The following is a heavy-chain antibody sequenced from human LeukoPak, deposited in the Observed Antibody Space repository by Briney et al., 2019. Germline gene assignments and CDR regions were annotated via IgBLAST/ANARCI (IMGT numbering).Heavy chain of an antibody. CDR3: ARGSFNRLQGAFDI. CDR2: IYYSGST. J-gene: IGHJ3*02. Sequence: SETLSLSCTVSGGSISSYYWSWIRQPPGKGLEWIGYIYYSGSTYYNPSLRSRVTISVDTSKNQFSLKLSSVTAADTAVYYCARGSFNRLQGAFDIWGQGTMVTVSS. D-gene: IGHD4-11*01. CDR1: GGSISSYY. V-gene: IGHV4-59*12.